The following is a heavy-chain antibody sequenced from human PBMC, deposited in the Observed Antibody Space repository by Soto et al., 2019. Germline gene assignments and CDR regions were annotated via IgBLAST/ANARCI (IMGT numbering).Heavy chain of an antibody. CDR3: ARAPVMITFGGVIVDAFDI. J-gene: IGHJ3*02. V-gene: IGHV1-18*01. D-gene: IGHD3-16*02. Sequence: QVQLVQSGAEVKKPGASVKVSCKASGYTFTSYGISWVRQAPGQGLEWMGWFSAYNGNTNYAQKRQGRVTMTTDTSTSRAYRELRSLRSDDTAVYYCARAPVMITFGGVIVDAFDIWGQGTMVTVSS. CDR2: FSAYNGNT. CDR1: GYTFTSYG.